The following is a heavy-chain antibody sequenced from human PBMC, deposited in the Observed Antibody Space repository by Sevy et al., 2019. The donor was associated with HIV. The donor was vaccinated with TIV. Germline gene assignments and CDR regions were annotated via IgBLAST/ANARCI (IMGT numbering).Heavy chain of an antibody. CDR3: TRVRYNYRSYYFDD. CDR1: EISFSDYY. D-gene: IGHD1-1*01. CDR2: ISSGGSII. V-gene: IGHV3-11*01. J-gene: IGHJ4*02. Sequence: GGSLRLSCAASEISFSDYYMSWIRQTPGKGLEWISYISSGGSIIYYADFVKGRFTSSRDNAKNSLYLQMNSLRAEDTAVYYCTRVRYNYRSYYFDDWGQGTLVTVSS.